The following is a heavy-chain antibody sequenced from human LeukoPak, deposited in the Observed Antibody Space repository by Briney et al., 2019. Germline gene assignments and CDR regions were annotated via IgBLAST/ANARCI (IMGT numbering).Heavy chain of an antibody. J-gene: IGHJ4*02. V-gene: IGHV5-51*01. CDR3: ARNRFYSNGWSPFDY. Sequence: PGASLQISSKVSGYLFTTYWIGWVRQLPGKGLEWRGIIYPDDSETRYSPSFKGQVTISADKSHSTAFLQWSSLKASDAATDYCARNRFYSNGWSPFDYWGQGTLVTVSS. CDR1: GYLFTTYW. D-gene: IGHD6-19*01. CDR2: IYPDDSET.